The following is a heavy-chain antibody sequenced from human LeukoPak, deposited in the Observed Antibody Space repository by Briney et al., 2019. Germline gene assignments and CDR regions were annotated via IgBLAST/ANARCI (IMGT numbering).Heavy chain of an antibody. CDR2: MNPNSGNT. CDR1: GYTFTSYD. V-gene: IGHV1-8*01. J-gene: IGHJ6*03. Sequence: ASVKVSCKSAGYTFTSYDINMVRHATGQGLEWMGWMNPNSGNTGYAQKFQGRVTMTRNTSITTAYMELSSLRSEDTAAYYCARGRMKGSLLYMDVRRKQSAVAVSS. CDR3: ARGRMKGSLLYMDV. D-gene: IGHD2-21*01.